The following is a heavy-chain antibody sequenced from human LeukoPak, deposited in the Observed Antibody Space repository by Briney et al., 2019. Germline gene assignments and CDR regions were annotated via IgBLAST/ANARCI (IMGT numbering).Heavy chain of an antibody. CDR2: INHSGST. CDR3: ASWRYYYYGMDV. V-gene: IGHV4-34*01. Sequence: SETLSLTCAVYGGSFSGYYWSWIRQPPGKGLEWIGEINHSGSTNYNPSLKSRVTISVDTSKNQFSLKLSSVTAADTAVYYCASWRYYYYGMDVWGQGTTVTVSS. CDR1: GGSFSGYY. J-gene: IGHJ6*02.